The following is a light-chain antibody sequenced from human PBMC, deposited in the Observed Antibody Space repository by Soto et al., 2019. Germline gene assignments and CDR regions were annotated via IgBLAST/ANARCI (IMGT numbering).Light chain of an antibody. CDR3: QQRNRWPPIT. CDR2: DAS. V-gene: IGKV3-11*01. J-gene: IGKJ5*01. CDR1: QSVRTY. Sequence: EIVLTQSPVTLSLSPGERATLSCRASQSVRTYLAWYQVKPGQAPRLLIYDASSRASGVPARFSGSGSGTDFTLTISSLEPEDFALHYCQQRNRWPPITVGQEARLEIK.